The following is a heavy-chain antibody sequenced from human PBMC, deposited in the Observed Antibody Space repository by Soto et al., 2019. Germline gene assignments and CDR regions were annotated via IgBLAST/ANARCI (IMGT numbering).Heavy chain of an antibody. CDR3: ARGRSSTSPYPIGY. CDR1: GGSISSGGYY. V-gene: IGHV4-31*03. CDR2: IYYSGST. J-gene: IGHJ4*02. Sequence: QVQLQESGPGLVKPSQTLSLTCTVSGGSISSGGYYWSWIRQHPGKGLEWIGYIYYSGSTYYNPSLKSRVTISVYKSKNQFSLKLSSVTAADTGVYYCARGRSSTSPYPIGYWGQGTLVTVSS. D-gene: IGHD2-2*01.